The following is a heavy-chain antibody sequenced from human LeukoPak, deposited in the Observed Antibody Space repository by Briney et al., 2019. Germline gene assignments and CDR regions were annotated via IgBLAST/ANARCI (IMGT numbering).Heavy chain of an antibody. Sequence: SETLSLTCAVYGGSFSGYYWSWIRQPPGKGLEXXXEINHSGSTNYNPSLKSRVTISVDTSKNQFSLKLSSVTAADTAVYHCARGQGSWYGYYFDYWAREPWSPSPQ. CDR2: INHSGST. CDR3: ARGQGSWYGYYFDY. CDR1: GGSFSGYY. J-gene: IGHJ4*02. V-gene: IGHV4-34*01. D-gene: IGHD6-13*01.